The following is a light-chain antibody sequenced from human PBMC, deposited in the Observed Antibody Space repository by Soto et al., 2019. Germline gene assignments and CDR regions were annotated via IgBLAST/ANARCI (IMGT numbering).Light chain of an antibody. CDR1: QSVTSDY. Sequence: ETVLTQSPGTLSLSPGERATLSCRASQSVTSDYLAWYQQKPGQAPSLVIYGASSRATGIPDRFSGGGSGTDFTLTISKLEPEDFAVYYCQQYGSSPTFGQGTKVEVK. CDR2: GAS. CDR3: QQYGSSPT. V-gene: IGKV3-20*01. J-gene: IGKJ1*01.